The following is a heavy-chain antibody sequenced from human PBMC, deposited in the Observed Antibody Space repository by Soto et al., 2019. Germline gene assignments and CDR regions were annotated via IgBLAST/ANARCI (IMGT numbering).Heavy chain of an antibody. D-gene: IGHD3-10*01. J-gene: IGHJ5*02. Sequence: GGSLRLSCAASGFTFSSYWMSWVRQAPGKGLEWVANIKQDGSEKYYVDSVKGRFTISRDNAKNSLYLQMNSLRAEDTAVYYCANITLVRGGPHWLDTWGQGTLVTVSS. V-gene: IGHV3-7*01. CDR1: GFTFSSYW. CDR3: ANITLVRGGPHWLDT. CDR2: IKQDGSEK.